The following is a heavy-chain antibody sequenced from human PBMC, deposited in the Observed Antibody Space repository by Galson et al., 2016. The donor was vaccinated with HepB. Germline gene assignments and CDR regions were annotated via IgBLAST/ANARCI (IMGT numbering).Heavy chain of an antibody. J-gene: IGHJ5*02. CDR2: VKSESDGATT. CDR3: STNDFCGGPHRLPSDP. CDR1: GFTFSDAW. Sequence: SLRLSCAASGFTFSDAWMTWVRQAPGKGLEWVGRVKSESDGATTDYARPVKGRVTISRDDSKSTLLLQMNSLKSEDTGFYYCSTNDFCGGPHRLPSDPWGQGTLVTVSS. D-gene: IGHD3-3*01. V-gene: IGHV3-15*01.